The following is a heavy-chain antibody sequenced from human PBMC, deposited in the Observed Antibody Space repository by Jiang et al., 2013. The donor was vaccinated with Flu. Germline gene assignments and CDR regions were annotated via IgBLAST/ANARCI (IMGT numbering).Heavy chain of an antibody. J-gene: IGHJ4*02. CDR3: AHTPLWPSQYYFDY. CDR1: GISLSTSRIR. Sequence: KPTQTLTLTCTFSGISLSTSRIRVSWIRQPPGKALEWLARIDWDDDKFYNTSLKSRLTITKDTSKNQVVLTMTNMDPVDTATYYCAHTPLWPSQYYFDYWGQGTLVTVSS. D-gene: IGHD3-10*01. CDR2: IDWDDDK. V-gene: IGHV2-70*04.